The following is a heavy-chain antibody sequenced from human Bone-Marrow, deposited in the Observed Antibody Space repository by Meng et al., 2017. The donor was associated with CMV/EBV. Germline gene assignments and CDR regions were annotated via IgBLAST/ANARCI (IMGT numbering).Heavy chain of an antibody. CDR3: GRDLSGERDH. D-gene: IGHD1-26*01. CDR1: GFIFSNYW. Sequence: GELGGSGGGFVQPGGSLRLSFAGSGFIFSNYWMHWVRKVPGGGLLWVSRIDNYGTITSYADSVKGRFTISRDNAKNTLYLQIDSLRVDDSAVYYCGRDLSGERDHWGQGTLVTISS. CDR2: IDNYGTIT. J-gene: IGHJ4*02. V-gene: IGHV3-74*01.